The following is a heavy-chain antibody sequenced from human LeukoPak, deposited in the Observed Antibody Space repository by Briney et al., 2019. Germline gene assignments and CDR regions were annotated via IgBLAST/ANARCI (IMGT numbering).Heavy chain of an antibody. Sequence: GGSLRLSCAASGFTFSSYSMNWVRQAPGKGLEWVSSISSSSSYIYYADSVKGRFTISRDNAKNSLYLQMNSLRAEDTAVYYCARDGQWLASFDYWGQGTLVTVSS. D-gene: IGHD6-19*01. CDR3: ARDGQWLASFDY. CDR1: GFTFSSYS. V-gene: IGHV3-21*01. CDR2: ISSSSSYI. J-gene: IGHJ4*02.